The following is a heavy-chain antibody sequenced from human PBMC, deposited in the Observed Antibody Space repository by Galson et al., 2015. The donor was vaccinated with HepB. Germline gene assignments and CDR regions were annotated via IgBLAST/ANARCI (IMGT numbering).Heavy chain of an antibody. Sequence: SLRLSCAASGFTFSSYWMSWVRQAPGKGLEWVAVISYDGSNKYYADSVKGRFTISRDNSKNTLYLQMNSLRAEDTAVYYCAREANAWGQGTLVTVSS. J-gene: IGHJ5*02. CDR1: GFTFSSYW. CDR3: AREANA. V-gene: IGHV3-30*03. D-gene: IGHD1-1*01. CDR2: ISYDGSNK.